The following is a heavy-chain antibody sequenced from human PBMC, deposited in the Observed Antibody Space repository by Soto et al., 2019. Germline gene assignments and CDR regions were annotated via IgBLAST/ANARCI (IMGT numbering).Heavy chain of an antibody. Sequence: GASVKVSCKAAGYTFTNYVIHWVRQAPGQRLEWMGWINAGKANTRYSQKFQDRVTITRDTSANTAYMDLSSLTSEDTAVYYCAREGGWNSPDFWGQGTLVTVSS. J-gene: IGHJ4*02. V-gene: IGHV1-3*01. D-gene: IGHD1-7*01. CDR3: AREGGWNSPDF. CDR1: GYTFTNYV. CDR2: INAGKANT.